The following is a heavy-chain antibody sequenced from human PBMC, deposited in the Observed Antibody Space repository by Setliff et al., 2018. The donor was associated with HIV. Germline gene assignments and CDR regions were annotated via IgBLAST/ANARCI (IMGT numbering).Heavy chain of an antibody. J-gene: IGHJ3*02. D-gene: IGHD2-8*01. Sequence: SETLSLTCTVSGGSISSHYWIWIRQPPGKGLEWIGYIHYSGATNYNPSLKSRVTISLDTSRTQFSLGLSSVTAADTAVYYCARHSPNVGVRGDAFDIWGQGTVVTVSS. CDR3: ARHSPNVGVRGDAFDI. CDR2: IHYSGAT. CDR1: GGSISSHY. V-gene: IGHV4-59*08.